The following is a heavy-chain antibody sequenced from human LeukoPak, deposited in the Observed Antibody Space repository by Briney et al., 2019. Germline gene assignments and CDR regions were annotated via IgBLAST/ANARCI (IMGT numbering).Heavy chain of an antibody. Sequence: ETLSLTCAVYGGSFSGYYWSWVRQAPGKGLEWVSVIYSGGSTYYADSVKGRFTISRDNSKNTLYLQMNSLRAEDTAVYYCARTRSYRVFDYWGQGTLVTVSS. D-gene: IGHD1-26*01. V-gene: IGHV3-66*01. J-gene: IGHJ4*02. CDR2: IYSGGST. CDR1: GGSFSGYY. CDR3: ARTRSYRVFDY.